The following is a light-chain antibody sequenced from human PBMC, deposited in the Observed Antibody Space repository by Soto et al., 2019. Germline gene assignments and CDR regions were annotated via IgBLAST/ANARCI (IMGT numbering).Light chain of an antibody. CDR1: QRVSSD. CDR2: AAS. Sequence: ETVMTPSPATLSVSPGDRAPLSCRASQRVSSDLAWYRQKPGQAPRLLIYAASTRATGIPARFSGSGSGTEFTLTISSLQPDDFATYYCQQYINGWTFGQGTKVDIK. V-gene: IGKV3-15*01. J-gene: IGKJ1*01. CDR3: QQYINGWT.